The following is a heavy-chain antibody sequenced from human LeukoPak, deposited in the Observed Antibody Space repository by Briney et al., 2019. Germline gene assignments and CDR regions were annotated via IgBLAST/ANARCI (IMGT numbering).Heavy chain of an antibody. Sequence: PSETLSLTCTVSGGSISSSSYYWGWIRQPPGKGLEWIGSIYYSGSTYYNPSLKSRVTISVDTSKNQFSLKLSSVTAADTAVYYCASGFCSSTSCYFVFYYYYGMDVWGQGTTVTVSS. V-gene: IGHV4-39*01. CDR2: IYYSGST. J-gene: IGHJ6*02. D-gene: IGHD2-2*01. CDR1: GGSISSSSYY. CDR3: ASGFCSSTSCYFVFYYYYGMDV.